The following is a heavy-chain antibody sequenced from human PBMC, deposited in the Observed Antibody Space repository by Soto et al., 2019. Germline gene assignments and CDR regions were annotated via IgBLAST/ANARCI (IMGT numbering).Heavy chain of an antibody. J-gene: IGHJ4*02. CDR2: LYGDGST. V-gene: IGHV3-53*01. D-gene: IGHD5-12*01. Sequence: EVEVVQSGGGLIQPGGSLRLSCAASGFTVSLNYMSWVRQAPGKGLEWVAVLYGDGSTYYADSVKGRFTISRDNSRNTLYLQMNSLRVDDTALYYCARGGYTGFRGYFGYWGQGTLVTVSS. CDR1: GFTVSLNY. CDR3: ARGGYTGFRGYFGY.